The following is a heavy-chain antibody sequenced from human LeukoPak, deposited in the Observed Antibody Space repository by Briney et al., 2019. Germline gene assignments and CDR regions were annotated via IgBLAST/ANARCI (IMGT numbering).Heavy chain of an antibody. V-gene: IGHV1-69*04. CDR3: ARDFRALAADY. CDR1: GGTFSSYA. CDR2: IIPVLGIA. J-gene: IGHJ4*02. D-gene: IGHD6-13*01. Sequence: GSSVKVSCKASGGTFSSYAIRWVRQAPGQGLEWMGRIIPVLGIANYAQKLQGRVTITADKSTSTAYMELSSLRSEDTAVYYCARDFRALAADYWGQGTLVTVSS.